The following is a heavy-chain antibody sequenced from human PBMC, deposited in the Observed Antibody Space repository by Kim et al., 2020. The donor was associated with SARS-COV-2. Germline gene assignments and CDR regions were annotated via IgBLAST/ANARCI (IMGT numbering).Heavy chain of an antibody. CDR3: ARRGRAAGATRYFDY. CDR2: ISYSGGT. D-gene: IGHD1-26*01. Sequence: SETLSLTCTVSGGSISSSSNYWGWIRQPPGKGLEWIGSISYSGGTYSGPSLKSRVTMSVDTSKNQFSLTVSSVTATDSAVYYCARRGRAAGATRYFDYWGQGILVTVSS. CDR1: GGSISSSSNY. J-gene: IGHJ4*02. V-gene: IGHV4-39*01.